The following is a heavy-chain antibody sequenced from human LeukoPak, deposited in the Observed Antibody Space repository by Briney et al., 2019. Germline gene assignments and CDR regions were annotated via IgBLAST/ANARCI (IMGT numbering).Heavy chain of an antibody. D-gene: IGHD5-24*01. V-gene: IGHV1-3*01. CDR1: GYTFTSYA. Sequence: ASVKVSCKASGYTFTSYAMHWVRQAPGQRLEWMGWINAGNGSTKYSQKFQGRVTITRDTSASTAYMELSSLRSEDTAVYYCARVEWLPGNAFDIWGQGTMVTVSS. CDR2: INAGNGST. CDR3: ARVEWLPGNAFDI. J-gene: IGHJ3*02.